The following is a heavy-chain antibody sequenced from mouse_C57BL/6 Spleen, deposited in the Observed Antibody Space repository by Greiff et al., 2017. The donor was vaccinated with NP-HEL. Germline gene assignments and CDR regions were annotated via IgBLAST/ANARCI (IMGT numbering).Heavy chain of an antibody. CDR1: GYAFSSSW. D-gene: IGHD1-1*01. V-gene: IGHV1-82*01. CDR3: ASPTVVATEGFAY. J-gene: IGHJ3*01. Sequence: VQRVESGPELVKPGASVKISCKASGYAFSSSWMNWVKQRPGKGLEWIGRIYPGDGDTNYNGKFKGKATLTADKSSSTAYMQLSSLTSEDSAVYFCASPTVVATEGFAYWGQGTLVTVSA. CDR2: IYPGDGDT.